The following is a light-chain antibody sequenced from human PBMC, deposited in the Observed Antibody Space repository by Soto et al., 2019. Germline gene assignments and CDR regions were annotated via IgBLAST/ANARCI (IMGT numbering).Light chain of an antibody. CDR2: DAS. J-gene: IGKJ5*01. CDR1: QSVSNF. Sequence: ILLTQSPSTLSLSPVALATLSCRASQSVSNFLAWYQQKPGQAPRLLIYDASNRATGIPVRFSGSGSGTDFTLTISSLEPEDFGLYYCQQRSDWFTFGQGTRLEIK. CDR3: QQRSDWFT. V-gene: IGKV3-11*01.